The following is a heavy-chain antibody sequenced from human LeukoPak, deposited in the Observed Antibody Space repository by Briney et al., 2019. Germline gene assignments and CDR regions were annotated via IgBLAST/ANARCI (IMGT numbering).Heavy chain of an antibody. CDR2: ISGSGDYT. Sequence: GGSLRLSCAASGFTFTTYSINWVRQAPGKGLQWVSSISGSGDYTSYAHSVKGRFTISRDNAKNSLYLQMNTLRSEDTAVYYCASVVSGYSYGFFDYWGQGTPVTVSS. V-gene: IGHV3-21*01. CDR3: ASVVSGYSYGFFDY. CDR1: GFTFTTYS. J-gene: IGHJ4*02. D-gene: IGHD5-18*01.